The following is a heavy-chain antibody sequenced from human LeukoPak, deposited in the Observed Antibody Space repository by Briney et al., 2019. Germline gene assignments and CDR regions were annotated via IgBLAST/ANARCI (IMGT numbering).Heavy chain of an antibody. Sequence: SETLSLTCTVSGGSISSYYWSWIRQPPGKGLEWIGYIYYSGSTNYNPSLKSRVTISADTSKNQFSLKLSSVTAADTVVYYCARSGGYSYDTYFDYWGQGTLVTVSP. J-gene: IGHJ4*02. CDR3: ARSGGYSYDTYFDY. CDR1: GGSISSYY. V-gene: IGHV4-59*01. D-gene: IGHD5-18*01. CDR2: IYYSGST.